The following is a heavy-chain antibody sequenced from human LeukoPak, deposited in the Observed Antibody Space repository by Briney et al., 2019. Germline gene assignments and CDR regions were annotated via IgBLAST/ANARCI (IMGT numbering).Heavy chain of an antibody. CDR2: THYSGST. CDR3: ARLSITMVRGVIEWFDP. V-gene: IGHV4-39*01. Sequence: SETLSLTCTVSGGSISSSSYYWGWIRQPPGKGLEWIGSTHYSGSTYYNPSLKSRVTISVDTSKNQFSLKLSSVTAADTAVYYCARLSITMVRGVIEWFDPWGQGTLVTVSS. J-gene: IGHJ5*02. D-gene: IGHD3-10*01. CDR1: GGSISSSSYY.